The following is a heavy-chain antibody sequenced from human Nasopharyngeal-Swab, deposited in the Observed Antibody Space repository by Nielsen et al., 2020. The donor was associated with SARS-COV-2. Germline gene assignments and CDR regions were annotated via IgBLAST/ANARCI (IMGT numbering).Heavy chain of an antibody. D-gene: IGHD4-11*01. CDR1: GYSISSGYY. Sequence: SETLSLTCAVSGYSISSGYYCGWSRQPPGQGLEWIGSIYHSRSTYYNPSLKSRVTISLDTSKNQFSLKLSSVTAADTAVYYCARRTRYSNYAYYYMHVWGKGTTVTVSS. J-gene: IGHJ6*03. CDR3: ARRTRYSNYAYYYMHV. V-gene: IGHV4-38-2*01. CDR2: IYHSRST.